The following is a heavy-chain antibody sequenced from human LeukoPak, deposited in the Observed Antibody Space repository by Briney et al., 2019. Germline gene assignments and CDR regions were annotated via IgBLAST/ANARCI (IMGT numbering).Heavy chain of an antibody. V-gene: IGHV3-48*01. Sequence: GGSLGLSCAASGFTFSSHSMNWVRQASGKGLEWVSYIISSSSTIYYADSVKGRFTISRDSAKNSLYLQMNSLRADDTAVYYCARAVGHGSGSPRMDVWGNGTTVTVSS. D-gene: IGHD3-10*01. CDR3: ARAVGHGSGSPRMDV. CDR1: GFTFSSHS. J-gene: IGHJ6*04. CDR2: IISSSSTI.